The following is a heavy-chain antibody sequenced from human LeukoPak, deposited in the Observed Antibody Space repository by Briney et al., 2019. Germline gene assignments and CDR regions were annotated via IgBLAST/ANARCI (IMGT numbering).Heavy chain of an antibody. CDR1: SYTFTSYA. CDR2: INMYNGNT. Sequence: GASVKVSCKASSYTFTSYAISWVRQAPGQGPEWMGWINMYNGNTNYAQKLQGRVTMTTDTSTSTAYMELRSLRSDDTAVYYCARVVGNYVWGSYRPEGCFDSWGQGTLVTVSS. V-gene: IGHV1-18*01. D-gene: IGHD3-16*02. CDR3: ARVVGNYVWGSYRPEGCFDS. J-gene: IGHJ4*02.